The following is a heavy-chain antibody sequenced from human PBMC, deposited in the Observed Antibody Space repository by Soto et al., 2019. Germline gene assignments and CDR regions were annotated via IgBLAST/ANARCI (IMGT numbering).Heavy chain of an antibody. CDR1: GYSFTTYW. J-gene: IGHJ6*02. CDR3: ARHEATYYNFYGMDV. CDR2: IHPGESDT. Sequence: GESLKISCKSYGYSFTTYWIAWVRQMPGKGLEWMGSIHPGESDTRYSPSFQAQVTISADRSITTAYLQWSSLKASDTAMYYCARHEATYYNFYGMDVWGQGTTVTVS. V-gene: IGHV5-51*01.